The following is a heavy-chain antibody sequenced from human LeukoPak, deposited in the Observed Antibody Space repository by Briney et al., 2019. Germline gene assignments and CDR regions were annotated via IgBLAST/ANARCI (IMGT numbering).Heavy chain of an antibody. V-gene: IGHV4-61*02. CDR3: AKEGNILTGYVVPPSGMDV. CDR2: IYTSGST. Sequence: SSQTLSLTCTVSGGSISSGSYYWSWIRQPAGRELEWIGRIYTSGSTNYNPSLKSRVTISVDTSKTQFSLKLTSVTAADTAVYYCAKEGNILTGYVVPPSGMDVWGQGTTVTVSS. CDR1: GGSISSGSYY. J-gene: IGHJ6*02. D-gene: IGHD3-9*01.